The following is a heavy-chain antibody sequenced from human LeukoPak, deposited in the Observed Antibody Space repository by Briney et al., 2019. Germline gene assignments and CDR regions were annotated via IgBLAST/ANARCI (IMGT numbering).Heavy chain of an antibody. D-gene: IGHD5-18*01. V-gene: IGHV4-34*01. CDR1: GGSFSGYY. J-gene: IGHJ4*02. Sequence: ASETLSLTCAVYGGSFSGYYWSWIRQPPGKGLEWIGEINHSGSTNYNSSLKSRVTISVDTSKNQFSLKLSSVTAADTAVYYCASFAVDTSFDYWGQGTLVTVSS. CDR3: ASFAVDTSFDY. CDR2: INHSGST.